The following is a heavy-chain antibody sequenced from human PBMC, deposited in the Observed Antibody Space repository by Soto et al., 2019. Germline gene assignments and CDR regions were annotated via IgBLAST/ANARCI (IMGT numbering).Heavy chain of an antibody. Sequence: QVQLVQSGAEVKKPGSSVKVSCKASGGTFSSYAISWVRQAPGQGLEWMGGIIPIFGTANYAQKFQVRVTITVNVSTSTAYMELSSLRSEDTAVYYCARDRGPSSGYYPYWFDPWGQGTLVSVSS. J-gene: IGHJ5*02. V-gene: IGHV1-69*12. CDR1: GGTFSSYA. CDR2: IIPIFGTA. CDR3: ARDRGPSSGYYPYWFDP. D-gene: IGHD3-22*01.